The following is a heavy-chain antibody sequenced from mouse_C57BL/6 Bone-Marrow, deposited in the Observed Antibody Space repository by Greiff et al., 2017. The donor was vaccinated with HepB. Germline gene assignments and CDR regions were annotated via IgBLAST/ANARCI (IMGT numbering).Heavy chain of an antibody. D-gene: IGHD1-3*01. CDR3: ARGIYLAWFAY. CDR1: GYTFTDYN. Sequence: EVQLQQSGPELVKPGASVKMSCKASGYTFTDYNMHWVKQSHGKSLEWIGYINPNNGGTSYNQKFKGKATLTVNKSSSTAYMERRSLTSEDSAVYYCARGIYLAWFAYWGQGTLVTVSA. J-gene: IGHJ3*01. CDR2: INPNNGGT. V-gene: IGHV1-22*01.